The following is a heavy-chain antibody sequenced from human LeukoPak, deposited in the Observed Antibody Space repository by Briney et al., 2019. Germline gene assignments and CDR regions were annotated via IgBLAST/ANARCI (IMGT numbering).Heavy chain of an antibody. Sequence: GASVKVSCKASGYTFTSYGISWVRQAPGQGLEWMGWISAYNGNTNYAQKLQGRVTMTTDTSTSTAYMELSSVRSEDTAVYYCATDRFYYDSSGLGAFDIWGQGTMVTVSS. CDR1: GYTFTSYG. J-gene: IGHJ3*02. CDR3: ATDRFYYDSSGLGAFDI. CDR2: ISAYNGNT. V-gene: IGHV1-18*01. D-gene: IGHD3-22*01.